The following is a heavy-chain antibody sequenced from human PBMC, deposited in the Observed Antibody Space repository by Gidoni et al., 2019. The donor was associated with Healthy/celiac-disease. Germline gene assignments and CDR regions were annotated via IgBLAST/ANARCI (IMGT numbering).Heavy chain of an antibody. Sequence: EVQLVQSGAEVKKPGESLKISCKGSGYSFTSYWIGWVRQMPGKGLEWMGIIYPGDSDTRYSPSFQGQVTISADKSISTAYLQWSSLKASDTAMYYCARHAPGATSQMGYFDYWGQGTLVTVSS. J-gene: IGHJ4*02. V-gene: IGHV5-51*01. CDR3: ARHAPGATSQMGYFDY. D-gene: IGHD1-26*01. CDR2: IYPGDSDT. CDR1: GYSFTSYW.